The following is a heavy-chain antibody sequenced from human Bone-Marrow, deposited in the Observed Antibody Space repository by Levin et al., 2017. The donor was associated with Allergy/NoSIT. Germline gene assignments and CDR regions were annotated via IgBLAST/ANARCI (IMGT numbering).Heavy chain of an antibody. CDR2: ILWNDEK. Sequence: SGPTLVKPTETLTLTCTVSGLSLTSARTGVTWIRQPPGKALEWLAHILWNDEKSYDTSLRNRLSISKDTSKSQVVITMINMDPVDTATYYCAQIRLISNGGYEIIEYWGQGSLVTVSS. CDR3: AQIRLISNGGYEIIEY. CDR1: GLSLTSARTG. J-gene: IGHJ4*02. D-gene: IGHD5-12*01. V-gene: IGHV2-26*01.